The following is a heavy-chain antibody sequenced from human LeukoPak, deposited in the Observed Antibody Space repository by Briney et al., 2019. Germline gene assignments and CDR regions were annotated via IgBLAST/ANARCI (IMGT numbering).Heavy chain of an antibody. CDR2: ISGSGGST. D-gene: IGHD3-3*01. V-gene: IGHV3-23*01. CDR1: GFTFSSYA. Sequence: PGGSLRLSCAASGFTFSSYAMSWVRQAPGKGLEWVSAISGSGGSTYYADSVKGRFTISRDNSKNTLYLQMNSLRAEDAVVYYCAKCNFWSGYYPNYFDYWGQGTLVTVSS. CDR3: AKCNFWSGYYPNYFDY. J-gene: IGHJ4*02.